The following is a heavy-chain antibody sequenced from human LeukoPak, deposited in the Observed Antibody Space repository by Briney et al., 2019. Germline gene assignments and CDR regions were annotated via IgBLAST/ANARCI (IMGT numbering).Heavy chain of an antibody. D-gene: IGHD1-26*01. Sequence: ASVKVSCKASGYTFTSYAMNWVRQAPGQRLEWMGWINAGNGNAKHSQKFQGRVTFTRDTSATTAYMELSSLRSEDAAVYYCATMVGAPYDAFDIWGQGTMVTVS. J-gene: IGHJ3*02. CDR1: GYTFTSYA. CDR2: INAGNGNA. CDR3: ATMVGAPYDAFDI. V-gene: IGHV1-3*01.